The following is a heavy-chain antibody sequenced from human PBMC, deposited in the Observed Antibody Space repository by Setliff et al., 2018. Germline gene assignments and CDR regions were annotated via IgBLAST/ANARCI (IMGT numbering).Heavy chain of an antibody. J-gene: IGHJ4*02. V-gene: IGHV4-34*01. CDR1: GDSFSDYY. Sequence: SETLSLTCAVYGDSFSDYYWSWIRQPPGKGLEWIANIYFNGNTNRKPSLKSRVTISIDTSKNQFSLRLSSVTAADTATYYCARVRVVQGYYEFDYWGQGTLVTVSS. CDR3: ARVRVVQGYYEFDY. D-gene: IGHD3-16*01. CDR2: IYFNGNT.